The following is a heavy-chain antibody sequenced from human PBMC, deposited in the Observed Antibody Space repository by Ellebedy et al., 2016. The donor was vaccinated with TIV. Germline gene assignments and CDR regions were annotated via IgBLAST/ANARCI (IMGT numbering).Heavy chain of an antibody. CDR3: ARASRDGPFDY. V-gene: IGHV4-59*11. CDR2: IHYSGTT. J-gene: IGHJ4*02. CDR1: GGSISGHF. D-gene: IGHD5-24*01. Sequence: SETLSLTCTVSGGSISGHFWSWIRQSPGKGLEWIGFIHYSGTTTYNPSLNSRVTMSVDTSKNQFSLKLSSVTAADTAVYYCARASRDGPFDYWGQGTLDTVSS.